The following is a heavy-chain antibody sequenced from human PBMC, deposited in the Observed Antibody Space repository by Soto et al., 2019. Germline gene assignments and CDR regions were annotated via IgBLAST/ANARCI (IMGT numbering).Heavy chain of an antibody. Sequence: SETLSLTCTVSGGSISSYYWSWIRQPAGKGLEWIGRIYTSGSTNYNPSPKSRVTMSVDTSKNQFSLKLSSVTAADTAVYYCARDSKYYYDSSGYYFDYWGQGTLVTVSS. CDR2: IYTSGST. CDR3: ARDSKYYYDSSGYYFDY. CDR1: GGSISSYY. J-gene: IGHJ4*02. D-gene: IGHD3-22*01. V-gene: IGHV4-4*07.